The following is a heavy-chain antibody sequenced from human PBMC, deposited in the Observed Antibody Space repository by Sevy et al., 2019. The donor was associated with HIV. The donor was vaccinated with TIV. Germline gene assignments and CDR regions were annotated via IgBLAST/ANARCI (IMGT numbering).Heavy chain of an antibody. D-gene: IGHD3-3*01. CDR2: ISYDGSNK. CDR1: GFTFSSYA. J-gene: IGHJ6*03. V-gene: IGHV3-30-3*01. CDR3: ARDGGATIFGVVISFDYYYYMDV. Sequence: GGSLRLSCAASGFTFSSYAMHWVRQAPGKGLEWVAVISYDGSNKYYADSVKGRFTISRDNSKKTLYLQMNSLRAEDTAVYYCARDGGATIFGVVISFDYYYYMDVWGKGTTVTVSS.